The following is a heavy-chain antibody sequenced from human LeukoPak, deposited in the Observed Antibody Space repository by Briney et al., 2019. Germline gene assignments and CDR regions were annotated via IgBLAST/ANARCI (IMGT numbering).Heavy chain of an antibody. D-gene: IGHD3-3*01. J-gene: IGHJ6*03. CDR3: ALDGTSYYDFWSADFYMDV. Sequence: ASVKVSCKASGYTFTSYGISWVRQAPGQGLEWMGWISAYNGNTNYAQKLQGRVTMTTDTSTSTAYMELRSLRSDDTAVYYCALDGTSYYDFWSADFYMDVWGNGTTVAVSS. CDR2: ISAYNGNT. CDR1: GYTFTSYG. V-gene: IGHV1-18*01.